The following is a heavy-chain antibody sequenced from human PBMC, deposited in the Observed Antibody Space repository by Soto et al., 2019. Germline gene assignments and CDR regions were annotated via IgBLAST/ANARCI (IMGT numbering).Heavy chain of an antibody. CDR3: ARWPQLEPRFDY. D-gene: IGHD1-1*01. CDR1: GGSFSGYI. Sequence: SETLSLTCAVYGGSFSGYIWTWIRQTPGKGLQWIGQINHSGSAYYNPSLKSRVIISVDTSKNQFSLKLSSVTAADTAVYYCARWPQLEPRFDYWGQGTLVTVSS. J-gene: IGHJ4*02. V-gene: IGHV4-34*01. CDR2: INHSGSA.